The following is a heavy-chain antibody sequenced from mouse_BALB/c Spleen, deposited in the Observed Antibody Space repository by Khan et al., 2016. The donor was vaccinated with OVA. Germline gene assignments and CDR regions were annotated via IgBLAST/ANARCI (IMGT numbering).Heavy chain of an antibody. CDR3: ARRNYFGYTFAY. CDR1: GYTFTDYY. V-gene: IGHV1-77*01. D-gene: IGHD1-2*01. CDR2: ISPGSGDT. Sequence: QVRLQQSGAELARPGASVKLSCKASGYTFTDYYINWVKQRTGQGLEWIVEISPGSGDTYYNERFKGKATLTADKSSSTAYMQLSSLTSEASAVYFCARRNYFGYTFAYWGQGTLVTVSA. J-gene: IGHJ3*01.